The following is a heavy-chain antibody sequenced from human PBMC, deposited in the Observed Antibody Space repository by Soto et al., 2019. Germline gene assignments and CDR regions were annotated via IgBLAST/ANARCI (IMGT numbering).Heavy chain of an antibody. V-gene: IGHV1-69*02. CDR2: INPILSMS. J-gene: IGHJ4*02. Sequence: QVQLVQSGAEVKKPGSSVRVSCKASGDTFTFYSINWVRQAPGLGLEWMGRINPILSMSNYAQRFQGRVTMTAYKSTSTAYMELSSLRSADTAMYYCASSYGSGYRAFDYWGQGALVTVSS. CDR3: ASSYGSGYRAFDY. D-gene: IGHD3-10*01. CDR1: GDTFTFYS.